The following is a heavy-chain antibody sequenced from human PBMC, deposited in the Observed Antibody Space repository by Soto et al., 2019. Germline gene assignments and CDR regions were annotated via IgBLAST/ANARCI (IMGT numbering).Heavy chain of an antibody. J-gene: IGHJ3*02. CDR2: ISGSGGST. D-gene: IGHD3-22*01. Sequence: GGSLRLSCAASGFTFSSYAMSWVRQAPGKGLEWVSAISGSGGSTYYADSVKGRFTISRDNSKNTLYLQMNSLRAEGTAVYYCAKDYYDSLLNDAFDIWGQGTMVTVSS. CDR1: GFTFSSYA. CDR3: AKDYYDSLLNDAFDI. V-gene: IGHV3-23*01.